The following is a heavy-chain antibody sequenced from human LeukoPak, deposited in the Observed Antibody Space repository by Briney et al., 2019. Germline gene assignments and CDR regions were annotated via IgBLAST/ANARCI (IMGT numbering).Heavy chain of an antibody. CDR1: GFTFDDYA. CDR3: AKDSDAMVTSVDY. V-gene: IGHV3-9*01. Sequence: GGSLRLSCAASGFTFDDYAMHWVRQAPGKGLEWVSGISWNSGSIGYGDSVKGRFTISRDNAKNSLYLQMNSLRAEDTALYYCAKDSDAMVTSVDYWGQGTLVTVSS. D-gene: IGHD5-18*01. J-gene: IGHJ4*02. CDR2: ISWNSGSI.